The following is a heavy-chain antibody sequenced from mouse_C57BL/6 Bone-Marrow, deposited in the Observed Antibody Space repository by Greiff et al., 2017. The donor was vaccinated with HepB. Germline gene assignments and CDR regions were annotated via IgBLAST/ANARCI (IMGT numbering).Heavy chain of an antibody. CDR1: GFNIKDDY. V-gene: IGHV14-4*01. Sequence: EVQLQQSGAELVRPGASVKLSCTASGFNIKDDYMHWVKQRPEQGLEWIGWIDPENGDTEYASKFQGKATITADTSSNTAYLQLSSLTSEDTAVYYCTTWDYDEDFAYWGQGTLVTVSA. D-gene: IGHD2-4*01. CDR2: IDPENGDT. CDR3: TTWDYDEDFAY. J-gene: IGHJ3*01.